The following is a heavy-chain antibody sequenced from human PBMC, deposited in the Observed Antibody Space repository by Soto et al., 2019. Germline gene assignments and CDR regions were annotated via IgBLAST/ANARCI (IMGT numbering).Heavy chain of an antibody. J-gene: IGHJ6*02. V-gene: IGHV2-70*11. Sequence: SGPTLVNPTQTLTLTCTFSGFSLSTSGMCVSWIRQPPGKALEWLARIDWDDDKYYSTSLKTRLTISKDTSKNQVVLTMTNMDPVDTATYYCARSEIIAALGVYYYYGMAVWGQGTTVTVSS. CDR2: IDWDDDK. CDR1: GFSLSTSGMC. CDR3: ARSEIIAALGVYYYYGMAV. D-gene: IGHD6-6*01.